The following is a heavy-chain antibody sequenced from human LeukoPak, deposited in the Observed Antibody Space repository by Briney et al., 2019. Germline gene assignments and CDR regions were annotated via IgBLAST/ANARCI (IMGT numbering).Heavy chain of an antibody. CDR3: AKGSWYGDYYYMDV. CDR2: ISSSGSTI. J-gene: IGHJ6*03. V-gene: IGHV3-48*04. D-gene: IGHD6-13*01. Sequence: GGSLRLSCAASGFTFSSYSMNWVRQAPGKGLEWVSYISSSGSTIYYADSVKGRFTISRDNAKNSLYLQMNSLRAEDTAVYYCAKGSWYGDYYYMDVWGKGTTVTVSS. CDR1: GFTFSSYS.